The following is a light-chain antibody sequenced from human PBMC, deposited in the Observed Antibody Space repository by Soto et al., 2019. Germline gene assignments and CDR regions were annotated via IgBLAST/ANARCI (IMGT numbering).Light chain of an antibody. CDR1: QSVRTY. CDR3: QQRRNWLLS. J-gene: IGKJ4*01. CDR2: GAS. Sequence: EVVLTQSPATPSLSPGERATLSCRASQSVRTYLAWYQQKPGQAPRLLIYGASNRATGIPARFSGSGSGTDFTLTISSLEPEDFAVYYCQQRRNWLLSFGGGTKVEIK. V-gene: IGKV3-11*01.